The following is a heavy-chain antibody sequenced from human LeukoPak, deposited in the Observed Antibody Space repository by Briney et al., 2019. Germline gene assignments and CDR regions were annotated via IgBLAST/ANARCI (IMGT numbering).Heavy chain of an antibody. J-gene: IGHJ6*03. CDR3: ARVRTQGYYYYYMDV. CDR2: INWNGGST. V-gene: IGHV3-20*04. Sequence: GGSLRLSCAASRFTFDNYGMSWVRQAPGKGLEWVSGINWNGGSTGYADSVKGRFTISRDNAKNSLYLQMNSLRAEDTALYYCARVRTQGYYYYYMDVWGKGTTVTVSS. CDR1: RFTFDNYG.